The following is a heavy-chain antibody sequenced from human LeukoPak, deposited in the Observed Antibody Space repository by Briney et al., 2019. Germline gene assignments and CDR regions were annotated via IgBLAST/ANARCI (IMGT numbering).Heavy chain of an antibody. CDR3: ARDKGKYDSSGYAN. J-gene: IGHJ4*02. D-gene: IGHD3-22*01. CDR1: GFTFNSYA. Sequence: GRSLRLSCAASGFTFNSYAMHWVRQAPGKGLEWVAVISYDGGNKYYADSVKGRFTISRDNSKNTLYLQINSLRAEDTAVYYCARDKGKYDSSGYANWGQGTLVTVSS. CDR2: ISYDGGNK. V-gene: IGHV3-30-3*01.